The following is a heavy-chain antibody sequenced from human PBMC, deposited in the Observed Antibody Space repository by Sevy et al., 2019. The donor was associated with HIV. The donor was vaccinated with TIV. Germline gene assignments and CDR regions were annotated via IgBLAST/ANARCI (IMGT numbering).Heavy chain of an antibody. D-gene: IGHD3-22*01. CDR2: ISWNSASI. V-gene: IGHV3-9*01. Sequence: GGSLRLSCAASGFTFDDYAMHWVRQAPGKGLEWVSGISWNSASIGYAASVKGRFTISRDNAKNYLYLQMNRLRAEDTAFYYCEKDVSAYYYDSSGLNWFDPWGQGALVTVSS. CDR3: EKDVSAYYYDSSGLNWFDP. J-gene: IGHJ5*02. CDR1: GFTFDDYA.